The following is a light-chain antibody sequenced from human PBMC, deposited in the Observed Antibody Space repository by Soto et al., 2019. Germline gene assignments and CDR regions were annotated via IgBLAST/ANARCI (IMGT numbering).Light chain of an antibody. J-gene: IGLJ2*01. Sequence: QSALTQPASVSGSPGQSITISCTGTSSDVGSYNLVSWYQQYPGKAPKLMIYEVSKRPSGVSNRFSGSKSGNTASLTISGLQAEDEADYYCCSYAGSVVFGGGTKVTVL. V-gene: IGLV2-23*02. CDR2: EVS. CDR1: SSDVGSYNL. CDR3: CSYAGSVV.